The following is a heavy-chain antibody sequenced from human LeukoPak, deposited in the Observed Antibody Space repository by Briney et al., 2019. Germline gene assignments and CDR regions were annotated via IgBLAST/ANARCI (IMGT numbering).Heavy chain of an antibody. CDR2: IRYDGGNA. D-gene: IGHD3-16*02. Sequence: GGSLRLSCAASGFTFTNYAMHWVRQAPGKGLEWVAFIRYDGGNATYGDSVKGRFTISRDNSKNTVYLQMNSLMAEDAAVYYCAKTLYRTELGEVFDYWGQATLVTVSS. V-gene: IGHV3-30*02. CDR3: AKTLYRTELGEVFDY. CDR1: GFTFTNYA. J-gene: IGHJ4*02.